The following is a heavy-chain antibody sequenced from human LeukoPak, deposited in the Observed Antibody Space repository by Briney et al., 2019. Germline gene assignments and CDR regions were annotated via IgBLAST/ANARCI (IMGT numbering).Heavy chain of an antibody. Sequence: ASVKVSRKASGGTFSGYAINWVRQATGQGLEWMGWMNPNSGNTGYAQKFQGRVTMTRNTSISTACMELSSLRSEDTAVYCCASVYKHGMDVWGQGTTVIVSS. V-gene: IGHV1-8*02. CDR3: ASVYKHGMDV. CDR1: GGTFSGYA. CDR2: MNPNSGNT. D-gene: IGHD5-24*01. J-gene: IGHJ6*02.